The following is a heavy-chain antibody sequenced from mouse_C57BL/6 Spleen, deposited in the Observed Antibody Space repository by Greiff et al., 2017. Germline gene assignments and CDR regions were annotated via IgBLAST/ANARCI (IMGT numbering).Heavy chain of an antibody. CDR3: ARGIGSITTVVAPYGY. CDR2: ILPGSGST. V-gene: IGHV1-9*01. CDR1: GYTFTGYW. Sequence: QVQLQQSGAELMKPGASVKLSCKATGYTFTGYWIAWVKQRPGHGLEWIGEILPGSGSTNYNEKFKGKATFTADTSSNTAYMQLSSLTTEDSAIYYCARGIGSITTVVAPYGYWGQGTTLTVSS. J-gene: IGHJ2*01. D-gene: IGHD1-1*01.